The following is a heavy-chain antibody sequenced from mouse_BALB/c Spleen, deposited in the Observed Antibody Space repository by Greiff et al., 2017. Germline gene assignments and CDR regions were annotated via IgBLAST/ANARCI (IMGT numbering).Heavy chain of an antibody. CDR3: ARSRGLLPWFAY. Sequence: EVQLHQSGPGLVKPSQSLSLTCTVTGYSITSDYAWNWIRQFPGNKLEWMGYISYSGSTSYNPSLKSRISITRDTSKNQFFLQLNSVTTEDTATYYCARSRGLLPWFAYWGQGTLVTVSA. V-gene: IGHV3-2*02. CDR2: ISYSGST. CDR1: GYSITSDYA. D-gene: IGHD1-1*01. J-gene: IGHJ3*01.